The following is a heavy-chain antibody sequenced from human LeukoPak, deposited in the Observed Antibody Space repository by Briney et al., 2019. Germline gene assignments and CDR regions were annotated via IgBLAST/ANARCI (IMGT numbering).Heavy chain of an antibody. CDR2: ISGSGGST. V-gene: IGHV3-23*01. CDR3: AKGTVPTTVPDY. J-gene: IGHJ4*02. D-gene: IGHD4-17*01. CDR1: GFAFSSYA. Sequence: GGSLRLSCAASGFAFSSYAMNWVRQAPGKGLEWVSGISGSGGSTYYEDSVKGRFAISRDNSKNTLYLQMNSLRAEDTAVYYCAKGTVPTTVPDYWGQGTLVTVSS.